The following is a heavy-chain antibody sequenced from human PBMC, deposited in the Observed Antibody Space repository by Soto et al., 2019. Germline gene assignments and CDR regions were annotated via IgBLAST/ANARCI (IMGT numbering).Heavy chain of an antibody. CDR3: AADPVYYYDSSGYPAAFDI. D-gene: IGHD3-22*01. CDR1: GFTFTSSA. J-gene: IGHJ3*02. V-gene: IGHV1-58*02. CDR2: IVVGSGNT. Sequence: SVKVSCKASGFTFTSSAMQWVRQARGQRLEWIGWIVVGSGNTNYAQKFQERVTITRDMSTSTAYMELSSLRSEDTTVYYCAADPVYYYDSSGYPAAFDIWGQGTMVTVSS.